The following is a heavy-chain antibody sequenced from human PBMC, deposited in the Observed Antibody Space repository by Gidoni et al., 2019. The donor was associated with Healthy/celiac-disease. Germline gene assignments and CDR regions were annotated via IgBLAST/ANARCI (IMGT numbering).Heavy chain of an antibody. Sequence: EVQLVESGGGLVKPGGSLRLSCAASGFTFSSYSMNWVRQAPGKGLEWVSSISSSSSYIYYADSVKGRFTISRDNAKNSLYLQMNSLRAEDTAVYYCARDRGAMIVVGGDYFDYWGQGTLVTVSS. CDR3: ARDRGAMIVVGGDYFDY. D-gene: IGHD3-22*01. CDR2: ISSSSSYI. CDR1: GFTFSSYS. J-gene: IGHJ4*02. V-gene: IGHV3-21*01.